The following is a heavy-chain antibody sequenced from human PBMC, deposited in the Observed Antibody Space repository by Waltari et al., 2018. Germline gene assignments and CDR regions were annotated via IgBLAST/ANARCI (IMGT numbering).Heavy chain of an antibody. Sequence: QVQLVQSGAEVKEPGSSVKVSCKASRGTFSIYGITWLRQAPGQGLEWMGRHIPMDGVKNYAQSFQGGVTISADKSTYTAYMDLSSLTSEDTAVYFCARDLGTTVTEPYFDSWGQGTLVTVSS. J-gene: IGHJ4*02. CDR3: ARDLGTTVTEPYFDS. CDR2: HIPMDGVK. CDR1: RGTFSIYG. V-gene: IGHV1-69*09. D-gene: IGHD4-17*01.